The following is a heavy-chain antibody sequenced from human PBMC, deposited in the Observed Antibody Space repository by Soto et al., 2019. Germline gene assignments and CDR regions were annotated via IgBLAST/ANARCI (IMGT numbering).Heavy chain of an antibody. V-gene: IGHV3-30-3*01. CDR3: VRDLALMADY. J-gene: IGHJ4*02. D-gene: IGHD3-16*01. CDR2: ISYDGSDK. CDR1: GLTVSIYA. Sequence: PGGSLRLSCAASGLTVSIYAMHWVRQAPGKGLEWVAVISYDGSDKYYAQSVKGRFTITRDNSKNTVYLQMDSLRVDDTAMYYCVRDLALMADYWGQGTLVTVSS.